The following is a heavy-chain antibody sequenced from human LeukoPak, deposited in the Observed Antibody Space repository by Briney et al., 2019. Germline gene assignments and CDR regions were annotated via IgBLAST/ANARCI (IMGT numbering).Heavy chain of an antibody. D-gene: IGHD2-21*02. CDR1: GYTFTSYG. Sequence: ASVKVSCKASGYTFTSYGISWVRQAPGQGLEWMGWISAYNGNTNYAQKLQGRVTMTRDTSISTAYMELSRLRSDDTAVYYCARGQAYCGGDCYSDYWGQGTLVTVSS. CDR3: ARGQAYCGGDCYSDY. CDR2: ISAYNGNT. J-gene: IGHJ4*02. V-gene: IGHV1-18*01.